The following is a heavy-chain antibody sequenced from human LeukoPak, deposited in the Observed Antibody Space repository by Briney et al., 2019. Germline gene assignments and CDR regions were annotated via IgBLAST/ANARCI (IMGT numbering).Heavy chain of an antibody. D-gene: IGHD2-21*02. Sequence: ASVKVSCKASGYTFTGYYMHWVRQAPGQGLEWMGWINPNSGGTNYAQKFQGRVTMTRDTSISTAYMELSRLRSDDTAVYYCARDPKLGVVAAFRVGFDPWGQGTLVTVSS. CDR1: GYTFTGYY. V-gene: IGHV1-2*02. CDR2: INPNSGGT. J-gene: IGHJ5*02. CDR3: ARDPKLGVVAAFRVGFDP.